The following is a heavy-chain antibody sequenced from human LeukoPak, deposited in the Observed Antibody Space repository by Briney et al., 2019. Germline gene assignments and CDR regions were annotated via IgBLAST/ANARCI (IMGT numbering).Heavy chain of an antibody. J-gene: IGHJ5*02. Sequence: SETLSLTCTVSGGSISSSSYYWGWIRQPPGKGLEWIGNIYYSGSTYYNPSLKSRVTISVDTSKNQFSLKLSSVTAADTAVYYCARQTGYYYDSSGYLDWFDPWGQGTLVTVSS. V-gene: IGHV4-39*01. CDR1: GGSISSSSYY. CDR3: ARQTGYYYDSSGYLDWFDP. D-gene: IGHD3-22*01. CDR2: IYYSGST.